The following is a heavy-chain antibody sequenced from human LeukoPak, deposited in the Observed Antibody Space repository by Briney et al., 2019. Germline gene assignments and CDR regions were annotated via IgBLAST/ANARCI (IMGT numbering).Heavy chain of an antibody. D-gene: IGHD1-14*01. CDR1: GFTFSDYW. CDR2: INSGGSRT. CDR3: ARSNQADDY. J-gene: IGHJ4*02. V-gene: IGHV3-74*01. Sequence: GGSLRLSCAASGFTFSDYWMHWVRQVPGKGLVWVSRINSGGSRTTYADSVKGRFTISRGNAKNTLYLQMDSLRAEDTGVYYCARSNQADDYWGQGTLVTVSS.